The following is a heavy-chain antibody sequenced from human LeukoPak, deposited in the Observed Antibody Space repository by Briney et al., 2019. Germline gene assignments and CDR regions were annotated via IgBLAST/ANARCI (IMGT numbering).Heavy chain of an antibody. V-gene: IGHV4-59*01. CDR3: ARDHYGSGSYQ. J-gene: IGHJ4*02. D-gene: IGHD3-10*01. CDR2: IYYSGST. Sequence: PSETLSLTCTVSGGSISSYYWSWIRQPPGKRLEWIGYIYYSGSTNYNPSLKSRVTISVDTSKNQFSLKLSSVTAADTAVYYCARDHYGSGSYQWGQGTLVTVSS. CDR1: GGSISSYY.